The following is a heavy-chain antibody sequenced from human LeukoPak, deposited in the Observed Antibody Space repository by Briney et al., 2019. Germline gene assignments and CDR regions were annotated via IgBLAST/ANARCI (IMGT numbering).Heavy chain of an antibody. Sequence: AGSLRLSCAASGFIFSSYSMSWVRQAPGKGLEWVSVITGSGGNTYYADSVKGRFTISKDNSKNTVYLQMSSLRDDDTAVYYCAKAASSSWPSYYYGMDVWGQGTTVTVSS. CDR1: GFIFSSYS. D-gene: IGHD6-13*01. V-gene: IGHV3-23*01. CDR2: ITGSGGNT. J-gene: IGHJ6*02. CDR3: AKAASSSWPSYYYGMDV.